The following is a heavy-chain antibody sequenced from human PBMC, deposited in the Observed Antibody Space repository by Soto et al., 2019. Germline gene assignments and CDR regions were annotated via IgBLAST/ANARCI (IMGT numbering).Heavy chain of an antibody. D-gene: IGHD5-12*01. CDR3: ASLRDGYFFDY. J-gene: IGHJ4*02. Sequence: PSETLSLTCTVSGGSISSYYWSWIRQPPGKGLEWIGYIFDTGSTNYNASLKSRVTISVDTSKNQFSLNLSSVTAADTAVYYCASLRDGYFFDYWGQGMLVTVSS. CDR2: IFDTGST. CDR1: GGSISSYY. V-gene: IGHV4-59*01.